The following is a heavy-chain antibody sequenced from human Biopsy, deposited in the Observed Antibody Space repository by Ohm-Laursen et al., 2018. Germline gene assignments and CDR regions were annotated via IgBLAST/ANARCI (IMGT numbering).Heavy chain of an antibody. CDR3: ARIAAAGWDDY. J-gene: IGHJ4*02. V-gene: IGHV1-18*01. D-gene: IGHD6-25*01. CDR1: GYKFTSYG. Sequence: ASVKVSCKASGYKFTSYGMNWVRQAPGQGFEWMGRISGYNGNTNYAQKSQGRITMTIDAATSTGYMDLRSLKSDDTAVYYCARIAAAGWDDYWGQGTLVTVSS. CDR2: ISGYNGNT.